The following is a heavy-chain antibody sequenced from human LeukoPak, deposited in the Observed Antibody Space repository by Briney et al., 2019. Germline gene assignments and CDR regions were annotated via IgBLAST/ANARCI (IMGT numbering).Heavy chain of an antibody. CDR1: GGSISSYY. V-gene: IGHV4-59*01. CDR3: ARGGQQLDDCYLDL. J-gene: IGHJ2*01. CDR2: IYYSGST. D-gene: IGHD6-13*01. Sequence: SETLSLTCTVSGGSISSYYWSWIRQPPGKGLEWIGYIYYSGSTNYNPSLKSRVTISVDTSKNQFSLKLSSVTAADTAVYYCARGGQQLDDCYLDLWGRGTLVTVSS.